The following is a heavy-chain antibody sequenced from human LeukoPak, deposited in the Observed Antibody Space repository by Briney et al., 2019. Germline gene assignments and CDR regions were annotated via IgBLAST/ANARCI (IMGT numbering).Heavy chain of an antibody. Sequence: ASVKVSCKASGGTFSSYAISWVRQAPGQGLEWMGRIIPILGIANYAQKFQGRVTITADKSTSTAYMELSSLRSEDTAVYYCARAGTGDSSGWALDYWGQGTLVTVSS. CDR3: ARAGTGDSSGWALDY. CDR2: IIPILGIA. J-gene: IGHJ4*02. CDR1: GGTFSSYA. V-gene: IGHV1-69*04. D-gene: IGHD6-19*01.